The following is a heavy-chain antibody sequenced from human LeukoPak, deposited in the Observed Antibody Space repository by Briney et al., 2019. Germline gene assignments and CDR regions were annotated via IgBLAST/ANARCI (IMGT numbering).Heavy chain of an antibody. CDR2: ISGSGGST. CDR3: AKRSGYDYYWFDP. V-gene: IGHV3-23*01. CDR1: GFTFTSYA. D-gene: IGHD5-12*01. J-gene: IGHJ5*02. Sequence: GGSLRLSCAASGFTFTSYAMGWVRQAPGKGLEWVSAISGSGGSTYNADSVKGRFTISRDNSKNTLYLQMNSLRAEDTAVYYCAKRSGYDYYWFDPWGQGTLVTVSS.